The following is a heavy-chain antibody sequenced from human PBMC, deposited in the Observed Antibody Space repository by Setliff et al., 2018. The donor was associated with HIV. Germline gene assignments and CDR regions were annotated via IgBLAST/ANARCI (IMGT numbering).Heavy chain of an antibody. CDR2: INVDGSKT. D-gene: IGHD3-22*01. J-gene: IGHJ5*02. V-gene: IGHV3-7*01. CDR1: GVTISSLW. Sequence: GGSLRLSCVASGVTISSLWMNWVRQAPGRGLEWVANINVDGSKTYYVDSARGRFSISRDNAQNSLYLQMNSLRAEDTAVYYCASRGDSSGSWGQGTLVTVSS. CDR3: ASRGDSSGS.